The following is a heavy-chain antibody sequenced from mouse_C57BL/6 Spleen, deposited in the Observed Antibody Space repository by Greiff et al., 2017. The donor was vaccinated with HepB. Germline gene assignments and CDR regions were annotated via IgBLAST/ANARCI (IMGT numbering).Heavy chain of an antibody. CDR3: AGGAGVANAMDY. CDR2: IYPGCGST. Sequence: QVQLQQPGAELVQPGASVKMSCKASGYSFTSFWITWVKQRPGQGLEWIGDIYPGCGSTNYNEKFKSKATLTVDTSSSTAYMQLSGLASEDSAVSYCAGGAGVANAMDYWGEGTSVTVSA. D-gene: IGHD1-1*02. CDR1: GYSFTSFW. V-gene: IGHV1-55*01. J-gene: IGHJ4*01.